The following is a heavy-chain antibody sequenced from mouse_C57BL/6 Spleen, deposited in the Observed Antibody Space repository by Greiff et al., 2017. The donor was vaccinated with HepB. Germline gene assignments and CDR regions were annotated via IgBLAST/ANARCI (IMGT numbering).Heavy chain of an antibody. CDR1: GFSFNTYA. J-gene: IGHJ4*01. CDR3: ARQPGYYAMDY. CDR2: IRSKSNNYAT. Sequence: EVQLVESGGGLVQPKGSLKLSCAASGFSFNTYAMNWVRQAPGKGLEWVARIRSKSNNYATYYADSVKDRFTISSDDSESMLYLQMNNLKTEGTARYYCARQPGYYAMDYWGQGTSVTVSS. V-gene: IGHV10-1*01.